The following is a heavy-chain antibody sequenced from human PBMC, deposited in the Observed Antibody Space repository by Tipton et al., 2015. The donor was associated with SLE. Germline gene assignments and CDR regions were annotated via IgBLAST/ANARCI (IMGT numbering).Heavy chain of an antibody. CDR2: IYYSGST. J-gene: IGHJ4*02. D-gene: IGHD3-10*01. CDR1: GGSISSRSYY. Sequence: TLSLTCSVSGGSISSRSYYWGWIRQPPGMGLEWIGSIYYSGSTFHNPSLKSRLTISVDTSKNQFSLKLSSVTAADTAVYYCARAEYSFDCWGQGALVTVSS. V-gene: IGHV4-39*07. CDR3: ARAEYSFDC.